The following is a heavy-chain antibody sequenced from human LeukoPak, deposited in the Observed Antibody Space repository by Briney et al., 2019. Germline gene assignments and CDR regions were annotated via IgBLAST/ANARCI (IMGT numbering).Heavy chain of an antibody. CDR1: GGSNSSYY. CDR3: ARAPLLRYFDWFPSFDY. J-gene: IGHJ4*02. CDR2: IYYSGST. Sequence: SETLSLTCTVSGGSNSSYYWSWIRQPPGKGLEWIGYIYYSGSTNYNPSLKSRVTISVDTSKNQFSLKLSSVTAADTAVYYCARAPLLRYFDWFPSFDYWGQGTLVTVSS. D-gene: IGHD3-9*01. V-gene: IGHV4-59*01.